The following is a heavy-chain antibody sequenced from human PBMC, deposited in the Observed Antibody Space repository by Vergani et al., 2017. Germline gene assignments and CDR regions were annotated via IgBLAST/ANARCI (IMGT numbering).Heavy chain of an antibody. Sequence: EVQLVESGGGLVKPGGSLRLSCAASGFTFSSYSMNWVRQAPGKGLEWVSSISSSSSYIYYADSVKGRFTISRDNAKNSLYLQMNSLRAADTAVYYCARDPGKQLEISDYWGQGTLVTVSS. V-gene: IGHV3-21*01. CDR3: ARDPGKQLEISDY. J-gene: IGHJ4*02. CDR1: GFTFSSYS. CDR2: ISSSSSYI. D-gene: IGHD6-13*01.